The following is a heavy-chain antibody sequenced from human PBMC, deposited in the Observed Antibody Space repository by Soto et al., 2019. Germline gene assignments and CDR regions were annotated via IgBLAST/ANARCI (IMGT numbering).Heavy chain of an antibody. CDR3: ALSRRTSYYDFWSGYYTLGYPYNWFDP. V-gene: IGHV4-30-4*01. CDR2: IYYSGST. CDR1: GGSISSGDYY. J-gene: IGHJ5*02. Sequence: GPGPGPTSETLSLTCTVSGGSISSGDYYWSWIRQPPGKGLEWIGYIYYSGSTYYNPSLKSRVTISVDTSKNQFSLKLSSVTAADTAVYYCALSRRTSYYDFWSGYYTLGYPYNWFDPWGQGTLVTVSS. D-gene: IGHD3-3*01.